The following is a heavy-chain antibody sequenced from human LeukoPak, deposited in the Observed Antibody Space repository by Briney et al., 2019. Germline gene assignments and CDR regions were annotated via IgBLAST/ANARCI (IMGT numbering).Heavy chain of an antibody. Sequence: GGSLRLSCAASGFTFDDYAMHWVRQAPGKGLERVSGIRWNSGSIGYADSVKGRFTISRDNAKNSLYLQMNSLRAEDTALYYCAKDQRWYSSSSGFDPWGQGTLVTVSS. V-gene: IGHV3-9*01. CDR3: AKDQRWYSSSSGFDP. CDR2: IRWNSGSI. J-gene: IGHJ5*02. CDR1: GFTFDDYA. D-gene: IGHD6-6*01.